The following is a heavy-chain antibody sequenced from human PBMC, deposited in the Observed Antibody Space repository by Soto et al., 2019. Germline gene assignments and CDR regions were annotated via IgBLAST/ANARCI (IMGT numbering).Heavy chain of an antibody. CDR3: ARDPRYYDFWSGYPRYYGMDV. V-gene: IGHV1-18*04. Sequence: QVQLVQSGAEVKKPGASVKVSCKASGYTFTSYRISWVRQAPGQGLEWMGWISAYNGNTNYAQKLQGRVTMTTDTSTSTAYMELRSLRSDDTAVYYCARDPRYYDFWSGYPRYYGMDVWGQGTTVTVSS. CDR1: GYTFTSYR. CDR2: ISAYNGNT. D-gene: IGHD3-3*01. J-gene: IGHJ6*02.